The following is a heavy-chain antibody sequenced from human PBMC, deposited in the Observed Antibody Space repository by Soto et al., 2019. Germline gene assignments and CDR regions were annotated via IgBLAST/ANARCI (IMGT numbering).Heavy chain of an antibody. J-gene: IGHJ4*02. V-gene: IGHV3-23*01. CDR3: AKIKGRSTSWFGEED. CDR2: ISGSGGST. Sequence: EVQLLESGGGLVQPGGSLRLSCAASGFTFSSYAMSWVHQAPGKGLEWVSAISGSGGSTYYADSVKGRFTISRDNSKNTLYLQMNSLRAEDTAVYYCAKIKGRSTSWFGEEDWGQGTLVTVSS. CDR1: GFTFSSYA. D-gene: IGHD3-10*01.